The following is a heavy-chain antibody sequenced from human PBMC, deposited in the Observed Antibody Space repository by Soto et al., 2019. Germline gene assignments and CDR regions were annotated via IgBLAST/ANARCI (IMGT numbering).Heavy chain of an antibody. CDR1: GGSISSYY. CDR2: IHYTGST. Sequence: SETLSLTCTVSGGSISSYYWSWIRQPLGKGLEWIGYIHYTGSTSHNPSLKSRVTISVDTSKNQFSLKLTSVIAADTAVYYCSRHFCSAGSCYSGFFDYWGQGTPVTVSS. D-gene: IGHD2-15*01. V-gene: IGHV4-59*01. J-gene: IGHJ4*02. CDR3: SRHFCSAGSCYSGFFDY.